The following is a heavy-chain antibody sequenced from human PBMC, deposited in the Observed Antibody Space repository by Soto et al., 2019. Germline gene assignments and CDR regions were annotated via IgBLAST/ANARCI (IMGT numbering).Heavy chain of an antibody. J-gene: IGHJ5*02. CDR2: IYYSGNT. CDR1: GGSISSGGYY. V-gene: IGHV4-31*03. Sequence: SETLSLTCTVSGGSISSGGYYWNWIRQHPGKVLEWIVYIYYSGNTYYNPSLKSRITISLDTSNNQFSLKLSSVTSSYTAVYYXARNVGKMITFWGVTAPTWGQGNLVTV. D-gene: IGHD3-16*01. CDR3: ARNVGKMITFWGVTAPT.